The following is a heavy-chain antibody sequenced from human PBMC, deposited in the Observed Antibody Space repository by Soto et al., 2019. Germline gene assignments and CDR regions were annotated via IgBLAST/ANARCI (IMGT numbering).Heavy chain of an antibody. CDR1: GFTVSSNY. Sequence: GGSLRLSCAASGFTVSSNYMSWVRQAPGKGLEWVSVIYSGGSTYYADSVKGRFTISRDNSKNTLYLQMNSLRAEDTAVYYCARGIIAVAGQRVLYYYYGMDVWGQGTTVTVSS. V-gene: IGHV3-53*01. CDR2: IYSGGST. D-gene: IGHD6-19*01. CDR3: ARGIIAVAGQRVLYYYYGMDV. J-gene: IGHJ6*02.